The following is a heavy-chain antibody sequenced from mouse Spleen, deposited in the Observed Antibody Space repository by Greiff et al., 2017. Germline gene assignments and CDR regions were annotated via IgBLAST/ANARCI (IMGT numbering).Heavy chain of an antibody. Sequence: QVQLQQSGTELVKPGASVKLSCKASGYTFTSYWMHWVKQRPGQGLEWIGNINPSNGGTNYNEKFKSKATLTVDKSSSTAYMQLSSLTSEDSAVYYCARSGGGNYYYFDYWGQGTTLTVSS. D-gene: IGHD2-1*01. CDR1: GYTFTSYW. CDR3: ARSGGGNYYYFDY. J-gene: IGHJ2*01. V-gene: IGHV1-53*01. CDR2: INPSNGGT.